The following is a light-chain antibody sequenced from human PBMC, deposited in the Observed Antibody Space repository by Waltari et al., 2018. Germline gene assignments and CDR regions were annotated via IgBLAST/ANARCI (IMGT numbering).Light chain of an antibody. V-gene: IGKV1-5*03. J-gene: IGKJ1*01. CDR3: QQYNSYSA. CDR2: KAS. CDR1: QRIITW. Sequence: DIQMTQSPSTLSASVGDRVTITCRASQRIITWLAWYQQKPGKAPKLLIYKASSLESGVPSRFSGSGSGTEFTLTISSLQPDDSATYYCQQYNSYSAFGQGTKVEIK.